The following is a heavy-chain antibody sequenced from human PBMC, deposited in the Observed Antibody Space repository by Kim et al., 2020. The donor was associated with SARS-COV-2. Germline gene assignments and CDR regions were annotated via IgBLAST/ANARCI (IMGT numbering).Heavy chain of an antibody. V-gene: IGHV1-18*01. J-gene: IGHJ6*02. CDR2: ISAYNGNT. D-gene: IGHD3-10*01. CDR3: AREGSSGSYYYYYYGMDV. Sequence: ASVKVSFKASGYTFTSYGISWVRQAPGQGLEWMGWISAYNGNTNYAQKLQGRVTMTTDTSTSTAYMELRSLRSDDTAVYYCAREGSSGSYYYYYYGMDVWGQGTTVTVSS. CDR1: GYTFTSYG.